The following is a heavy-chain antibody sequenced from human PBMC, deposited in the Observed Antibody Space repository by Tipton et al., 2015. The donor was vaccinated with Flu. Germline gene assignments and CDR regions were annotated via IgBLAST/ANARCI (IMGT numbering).Heavy chain of an antibody. Sequence: TLSLTCAVSGYSISSGYYWGWIRQPPGRGLEWIGTFGTMSHSGRTYYNPSLKNRVTISVDTSKNQFSLRLSSVTAADTAMYYCARGDYGDYDHEADGFDIWGQGTLVTVSA. CDR3: ARGDYGDYDHEADGFDI. CDR2: FGTMSHSGRT. CDR1: GYSISSGYY. V-gene: IGHV4-38-2*01. J-gene: IGHJ3*02. D-gene: IGHD4-17*01.